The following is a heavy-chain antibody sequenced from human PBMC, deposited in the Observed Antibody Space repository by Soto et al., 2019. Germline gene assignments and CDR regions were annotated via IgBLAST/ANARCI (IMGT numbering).Heavy chain of an antibody. CDR2: INKNGFTI. CDR3: ARGAVTGTSLFDY. D-gene: IGHD6-19*01. V-gene: IGHV3-48*02. J-gene: IGHJ4*02. CDR1: GFTLTTYS. Sequence: PGGSLRLSCAVSGFTLTTYSMNWVRQAPGKGLEWISFINKNGFTIYYADSVKGRFTISRDYAKNSLYLQMDSLRHEDTPVYYCARGAVTGTSLFDYWGLGTLVTSPQ.